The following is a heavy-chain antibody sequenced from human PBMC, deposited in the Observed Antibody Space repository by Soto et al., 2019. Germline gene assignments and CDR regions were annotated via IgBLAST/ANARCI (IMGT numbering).Heavy chain of an antibody. D-gene: IGHD3-10*01. Sequence: EVQAVESGGGLVQPGGSLRLSCAASGFTVSSKYMGWVRQGPGKGLECVSVLYSAGRIHYVDSVKGRFTISRDNSGNTLYLQMSSLRAEDTAVYYCASYYVSGGNYYFFDVWGKGTTVTVSS. J-gene: IGHJ6*03. CDR1: GFTVSSKY. CDR3: ASYYVSGGNYYFFDV. V-gene: IGHV3-66*01. CDR2: LYSAGRI.